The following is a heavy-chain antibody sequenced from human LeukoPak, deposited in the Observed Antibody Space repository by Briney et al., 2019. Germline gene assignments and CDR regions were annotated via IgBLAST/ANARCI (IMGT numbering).Heavy chain of an antibody. V-gene: IGHV3-30-3*01. Sequence: GGSLRLSCAASGFTFSSYAMHWVRQAPGKGLEWVAVISYGGSNKYYADSVKGRFTISRDNSKNTLYLQMNSLRAEDTAVYYCAREAGYSSSWYYLNWFDPWGQGTLVTVSS. CDR2: ISYGGSNK. J-gene: IGHJ5*02. D-gene: IGHD6-13*01. CDR1: GFTFSSYA. CDR3: AREAGYSSSWYYLNWFDP.